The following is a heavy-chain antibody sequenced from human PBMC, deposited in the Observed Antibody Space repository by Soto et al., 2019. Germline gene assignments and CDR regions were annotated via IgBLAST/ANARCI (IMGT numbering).Heavy chain of an antibody. CDR2: ISGHNGNT. D-gene: IGHD6-6*01. J-gene: IGHJ4*02. CDR3: ARSGCSSSPLDY. V-gene: IGHV1-18*01. CDR1: GYTFTTYD. Sequence: VKVSCKASGYTFTTYDINWVRQAPGQGLEWMGWISGHNGNTNYAQKLQGRVTMTTDASTSTAYMDLRSLRSDDTAVYFCARSGCSSSPLDYWGQGTLVTVSS.